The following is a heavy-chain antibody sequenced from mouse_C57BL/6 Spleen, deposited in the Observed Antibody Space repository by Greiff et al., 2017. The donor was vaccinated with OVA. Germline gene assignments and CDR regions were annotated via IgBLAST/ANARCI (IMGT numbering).Heavy chain of an antibody. V-gene: IGHV1-69*01. D-gene: IGHD4-1*01. J-gene: IGHJ4*01. CDR2: IDPSDSYT. CDR3: ARNSPNSYYYAMDY. CDR1: GYTFTSYW. Sequence: QVQLKQPGAELVMPGASVKLSCKASGYTFTSYWMHWVKQRPGQGLEWIGEIDPSDSYTNYNQKFKGKSTLTVDKSSSTAYMQLSSLTSEDSAVYYCARNSPNSYYYAMDYWGQGTSVTVSS.